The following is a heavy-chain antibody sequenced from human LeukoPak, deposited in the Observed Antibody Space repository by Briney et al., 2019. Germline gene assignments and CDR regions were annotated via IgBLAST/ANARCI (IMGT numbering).Heavy chain of an antibody. CDR1: GGSTSSCY. CDR2: IYYRGST. J-gene: IGHJ4*02. Sequence: PSETLSLTCTVSGGSTSSCYWGWIRQPPGKGLEWIGSIYYRGSTNDNPSLKSRVTISVDTSKNQFSLKLTSVTAADTAVYYCARRGHYYDTSGYYYFDYWGQGTLVTVSS. D-gene: IGHD3-22*01. CDR3: ARRGHYYDTSGYYYFDY. V-gene: IGHV4-39*01.